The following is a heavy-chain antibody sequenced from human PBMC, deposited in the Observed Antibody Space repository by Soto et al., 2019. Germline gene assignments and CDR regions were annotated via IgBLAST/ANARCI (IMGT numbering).Heavy chain of an antibody. CDR2: IGGTGTDT. J-gene: IGHJ5*01. D-gene: IGHD1-20*01. Sequence: DVHLLESGGGLVQPGGSLTLSCAASSFTFSDFAMSWFRQAPGKGLERVSSIGGTGTDTHYADSVKGRFTISRDNYRNTVYLRIDSRTDEDTAVYYCAKDAVPYNGKREWFDSWCHGTLVIVSS. V-gene: IGHV3-23*01. CDR3: AKDAVPYNGKREWFDS. CDR1: SFTFSDFA.